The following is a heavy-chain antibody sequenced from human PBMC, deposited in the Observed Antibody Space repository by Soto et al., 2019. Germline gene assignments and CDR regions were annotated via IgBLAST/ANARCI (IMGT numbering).Heavy chain of an antibody. V-gene: IGHV1-69*08. D-gene: IGHD1-26*01. J-gene: IGHJ4*02. Sequence: QVPLVQSGAEVKRPGSSVKVSCEASGGTSTIYTITWVRQAPGQGLAWMGRIVPMLGITNYGRNFQGRVTFTADTSTGTAYMELSSLRFDDTAMYYCATEKYGAGRAGVFHWGQGTQVTVSS. CDR1: GGTSTIYT. CDR3: ATEKYGAGRAGVFH. CDR2: IVPMLGIT.